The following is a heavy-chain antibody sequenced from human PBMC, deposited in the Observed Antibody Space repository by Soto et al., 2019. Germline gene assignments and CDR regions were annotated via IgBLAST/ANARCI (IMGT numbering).Heavy chain of an antibody. J-gene: IGHJ6*02. V-gene: IGHV4-31*03. D-gene: IGHD2-2*01. CDR1: GVSISSGGYY. CDR2: IYYSGST. Sequence: QVQLQESGPGLVKPSQTLSLTCTVSGVSISSGGYYWSWIRQHPGKGLEWIGYIYYSGSTYYNPSLKGRVSLSVDTSENQFSLKLSSVTAADTAVYYCARSDCSSTSCHAGPGGPYVWGQGTTVTVSS. CDR3: ARSDCSSTSCHAGPGGPYV.